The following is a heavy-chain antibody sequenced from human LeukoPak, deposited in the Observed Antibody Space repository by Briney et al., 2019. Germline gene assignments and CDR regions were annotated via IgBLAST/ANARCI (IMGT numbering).Heavy chain of an antibody. Sequence: PGGSLRLSCAASGFTFSSYAMSWVRQAPGKGLEWVSAISSSGGSTYYADSVQGRFTISRDNSKNTLYLQMNSLRADDTAVYYCAKDLTIVRFGELEGYWGQGTLVTVSS. V-gene: IGHV3-23*01. CDR1: GFTFSSYA. CDR2: ISSSGGST. D-gene: IGHD3-10*01. J-gene: IGHJ4*02. CDR3: AKDLTIVRFGELEGY.